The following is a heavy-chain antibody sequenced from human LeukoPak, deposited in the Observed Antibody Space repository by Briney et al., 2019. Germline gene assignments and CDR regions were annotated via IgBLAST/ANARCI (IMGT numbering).Heavy chain of an antibody. Sequence: PGGSLRLSCAASGFTFSSYGMSWVRQAPGKGLEWVSAISGSGGSTYYADSVKGRFTISRDNSKNTLYLQMNSLRAEDTAVYYCAKQREIALRYFDWLLKGTDYYYYMDVWGKGTTVTISS. V-gene: IGHV3-23*01. D-gene: IGHD3-9*01. CDR2: ISGSGGST. J-gene: IGHJ6*03. CDR1: GFTFSSYG. CDR3: AKQREIALRYFDWLLKGTDYYYYMDV.